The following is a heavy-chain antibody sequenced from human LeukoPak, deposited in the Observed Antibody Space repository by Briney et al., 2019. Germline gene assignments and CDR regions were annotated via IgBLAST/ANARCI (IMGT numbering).Heavy chain of an antibody. CDR2: IYYSGST. CDR3: ARELGHYYDSSGFLDP. J-gene: IGHJ5*02. Sequence: PSQTLSLTCTVSGGSISSGGYYWSWIRQHPGKGLEWIGYIYYSGSTYYNPYLKSRVTISVDTSRNQFSLKLSSVTAADTAVYYCARELGHYYDSSGFLDPWGQGTLVTVSS. CDR1: GGSISSGGYY. D-gene: IGHD3-22*01. V-gene: IGHV4-31*03.